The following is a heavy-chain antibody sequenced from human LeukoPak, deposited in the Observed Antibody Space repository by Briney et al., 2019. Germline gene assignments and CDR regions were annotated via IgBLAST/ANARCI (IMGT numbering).Heavy chain of an antibody. CDR2: TRNKVNRYST. D-gene: IGHD1-26*01. V-gene: IGHV3-72*01. Sequence: GGSLRLSCVASGFTFSDHYMDWVRQAPGKWLGWVVRTRNKVNRYSTEYAASVKGRFTISRDHSQNSLYLQMNSLKTDDTAVYYCDRGGSYYPFDIWGQGTMVTVSS. CDR1: GFTFSDHY. J-gene: IGHJ3*02. CDR3: DRGGSYYPFDI.